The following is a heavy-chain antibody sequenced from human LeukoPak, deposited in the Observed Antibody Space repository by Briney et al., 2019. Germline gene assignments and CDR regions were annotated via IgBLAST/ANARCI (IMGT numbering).Heavy chain of an antibody. CDR3: AKVGKHYDLLTGYYQVDYFDY. Sequence: GGSLRLSCAASGFTFSNSGMHWVRQAPGKGLEWVAIISYDGGYKYYADSVKGRFTISRDNSKNTLYLQMNSLRTEDTAVYYCAKVGKHYDLLTGYYQVDYFDYWGQGTLVTVSS. J-gene: IGHJ4*02. CDR2: ISYDGGYK. V-gene: IGHV3-30*18. CDR1: GFTFSNSG. D-gene: IGHD3-9*01.